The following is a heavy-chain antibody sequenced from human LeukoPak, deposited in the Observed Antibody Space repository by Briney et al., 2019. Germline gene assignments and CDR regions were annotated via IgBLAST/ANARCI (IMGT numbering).Heavy chain of an antibody. Sequence: ASVKVSCKASGGTFSSYAISWVRQAPGQGLEWMGRIIPILGIANYAQKFQGRVTITADKSTSTAYMELSSLRSEDTAVYYCARTNYYDSSGYCTGCAFDIWGQGTMVTVSS. D-gene: IGHD3-22*01. CDR1: GGTFSSYA. J-gene: IGHJ3*02. CDR2: IIPILGIA. V-gene: IGHV1-69*04. CDR3: ARTNYYDSSGYCTGCAFDI.